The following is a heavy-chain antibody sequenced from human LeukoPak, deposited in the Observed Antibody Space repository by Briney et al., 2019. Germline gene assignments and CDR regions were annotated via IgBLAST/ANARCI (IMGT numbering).Heavy chain of an antibody. CDR3: ARGIRYYYYYYMDV. CDR1: GGSISSYY. J-gene: IGHJ6*03. CDR2: IYTSGST. Sequence: PSETLSLTXTVSGGSISSYYWSWIRQPAGKGLEWIGRIYTSGSTNYNPSLKSRVTMSVDTSKNQFSLKLSSVTAADTAVYYCARGIRYYYYYYMDVWGKRTTVTVSS. D-gene: IGHD5-18*01. V-gene: IGHV4-4*07.